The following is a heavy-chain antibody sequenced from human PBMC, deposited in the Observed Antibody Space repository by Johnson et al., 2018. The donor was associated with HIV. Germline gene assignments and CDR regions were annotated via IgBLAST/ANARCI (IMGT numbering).Heavy chain of an antibody. V-gene: IGHV3-30*02. J-gene: IGHJ3*02. CDR2: IRYDGSNK. CDR3: ARQFRSVGAPDAFDI. D-gene: IGHD1-26*01. Sequence: QVQLVESGGGLVKPGGSLRLSCAASGFTFSSYGMHWVRQAPGKGLEWVAFIRYDGSNKYYADSVKGRFTISRDNAKNSLYLQMNSLRAEDTAVYYCARQFRSVGAPDAFDIWGQGTMVTVSS. CDR1: GFTFSSYG.